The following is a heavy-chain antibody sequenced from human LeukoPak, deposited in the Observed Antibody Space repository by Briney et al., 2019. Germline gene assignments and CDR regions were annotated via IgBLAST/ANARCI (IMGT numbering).Heavy chain of an antibody. CDR2: LYSGGTT. D-gene: IGHD2-21*01. CDR3: ARGGWGYDFAS. V-gene: IGHV3-53*01. CDR1: GFNVSSNY. Sequence: GGSLRLSCVASGFNVSSNYMSWVRQAPGKGLEWVSVLYSGGTTFYAASVKGRFTISRDNSKNSLYLQMNSLRAEDTAVYYCARGGWGYDFASWGKETLVPFSS. J-gene: IGHJ4*02.